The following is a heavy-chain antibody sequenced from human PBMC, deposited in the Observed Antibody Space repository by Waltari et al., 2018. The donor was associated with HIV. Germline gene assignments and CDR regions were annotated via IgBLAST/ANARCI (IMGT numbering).Heavy chain of an antibody. CDR1: GGSLSSYY. CDR3: ARGDTYYYDSSGPKPTLDI. Sequence: QVQLQESGPGLVKPSETLSLICTVSGGSLSSYYWSWIRQPPGQGLEWIGYIHYSGNTNYNSSLKSRVSILLDTSKNQFSVKLSSVTAADTAVYYCARGDTYYYDSSGPKPTLDIWGQGTMVTVSS. CDR2: IHYSGNT. V-gene: IGHV4-59*08. D-gene: IGHD3-22*01. J-gene: IGHJ3*02.